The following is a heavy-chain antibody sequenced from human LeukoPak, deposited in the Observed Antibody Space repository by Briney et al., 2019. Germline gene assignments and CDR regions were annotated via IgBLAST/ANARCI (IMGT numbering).Heavy chain of an antibody. D-gene: IGHD5-24*01. CDR2: IYYSGST. CDR1: GGSISSYY. V-gene: IGHV4-59*01. J-gene: IGHJ4*02. CDR3: ASAARDGYSYPDY. Sequence: SETLSLTCTVSGGSISSYYWSWIRQPPGKGLEWIGYIYYSGSTNYNPSLKSRVTISVDTSKNQFSLKLSSVTAADTAVYYCASAARDGYSYPDYWGQGTLVTVSS.